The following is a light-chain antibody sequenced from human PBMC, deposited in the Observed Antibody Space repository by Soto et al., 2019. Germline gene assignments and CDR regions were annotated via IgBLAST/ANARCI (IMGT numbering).Light chain of an antibody. Sequence: DIQMTQSPSSLSASVGDRVTITCRASQGISTYLNWYLQKPGKAPKLLIYAASSLQSGVPSRFSGGGSETDFTLTISSLQPEDFATYSCQQSYSTTWTFGQGTKVDIK. V-gene: IGKV1-39*01. CDR3: QQSYSTTWT. J-gene: IGKJ1*01. CDR2: AAS. CDR1: QGISTY.